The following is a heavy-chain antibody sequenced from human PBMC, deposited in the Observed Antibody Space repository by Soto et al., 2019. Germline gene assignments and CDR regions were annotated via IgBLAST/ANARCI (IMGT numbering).Heavy chain of an antibody. D-gene: IGHD4-17*01. Sequence: SVKVSCKASGGTFSSYAISWVRHAPGQGLEWMGGIIPIFGTANYAQKFQGRVTITADESTSTAYMELSSLRSEDTAVYYCARAPTTVTTAWYFDYWGQGTLVTVSS. CDR2: IIPIFGTA. CDR1: GGTFSSYA. CDR3: ARAPTTVTTAWYFDY. J-gene: IGHJ4*02. V-gene: IGHV1-69*13.